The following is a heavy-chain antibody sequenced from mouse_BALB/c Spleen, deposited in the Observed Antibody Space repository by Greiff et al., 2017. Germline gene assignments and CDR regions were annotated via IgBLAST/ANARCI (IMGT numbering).Heavy chain of an antibody. CDR3: ARGVGYAMDY. J-gene: IGHJ4*01. V-gene: IGHV5-9-4*01. Sequence: EVNVVESGGGLVKPGGSLKLSCAASGFTFSSYAMSWVRQSPEKRLEWVAEISSGGSYTYYPDTVTGRFTISRDNAKNTLYLEMSSLRSEDTAMYYCARGVGYAMDYWGQGTSVTVSS. CDR1: GFTFSSYA. CDR2: ISSGGSYT.